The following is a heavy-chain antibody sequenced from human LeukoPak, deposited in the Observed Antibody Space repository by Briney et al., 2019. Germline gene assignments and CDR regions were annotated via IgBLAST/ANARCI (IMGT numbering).Heavy chain of an antibody. Sequence: GGSLRLSCAASGFTFSSYAMSWVRQAPGKGLEWVSAISGSGGSTYYADSVKGRFTISRDSSKNTLYLQMNSLRAEDTAVYYCAKDYYDSSGYYYSPSDYWGQGTLVTVSS. CDR1: GFTFSSYA. D-gene: IGHD3-22*01. CDR2: ISGSGGST. V-gene: IGHV3-23*01. CDR3: AKDYYDSSGYYYSPSDY. J-gene: IGHJ4*02.